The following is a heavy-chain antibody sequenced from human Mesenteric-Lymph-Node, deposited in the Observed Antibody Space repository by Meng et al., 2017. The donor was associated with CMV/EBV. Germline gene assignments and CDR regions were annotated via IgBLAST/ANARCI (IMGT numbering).Heavy chain of an antibody. CDR3: ARGGYSSRWYGEY. J-gene: IGHJ4*01. V-gene: IGHV3-30*04. CDR2: ISYDGSNR. D-gene: IGHD6-13*01. CDR1: GFTLSSNS. Sequence: GGSLRLSCVASGFTLSSNSMHWVRQAPGKGLEWVAVISYDGSNRYYADSLKGRFTISRDKSKNTLYLQMNSLRAEDTAVYYCARGGYSSRWYGEYWGQEPWSPSPQ.